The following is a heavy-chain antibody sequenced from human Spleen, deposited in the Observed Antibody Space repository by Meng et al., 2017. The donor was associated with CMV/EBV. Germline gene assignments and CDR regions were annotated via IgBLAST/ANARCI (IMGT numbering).Heavy chain of an antibody. J-gene: IGHJ4*02. CDR3: ARVGAVAGTDVDY. D-gene: IGHD6-19*01. Sequence: GGSLRLSCAASGFTFSRYWMSWVRQAPGKGLEWVANIKQDGSEKNYVDSVKGRFTISRDNVKNSLYLQMNSLRAEDTAVYYCARVGAVAGTDVDYWGQGTLVTVSS. CDR2: IKQDGSEK. V-gene: IGHV3-7*01. CDR1: GFTFSRYW.